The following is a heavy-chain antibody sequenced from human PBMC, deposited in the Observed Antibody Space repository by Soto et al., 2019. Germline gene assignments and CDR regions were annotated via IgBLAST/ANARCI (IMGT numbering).Heavy chain of an antibody. D-gene: IGHD2-8*01. CDR2: IAPIGYST. J-gene: IGHJ4*02. V-gene: IGHV3-23*01. Sequence: EVQLLESGGGLVQPGGSLRLSCAVSGLTFRKHAMSWVRQAPGKGLEWVSTIAPIGYSTHYAGSVEGRFTISRDDSKSTLDLQMNSLRADDTAVYYCLSWVSPHFDYWGQGTLVSVSS. CDR3: LSWVSPHFDY. CDR1: GLTFRKHA.